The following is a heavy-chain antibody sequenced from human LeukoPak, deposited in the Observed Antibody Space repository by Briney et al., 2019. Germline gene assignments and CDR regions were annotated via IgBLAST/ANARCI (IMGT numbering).Heavy chain of an antibody. CDR2: IYPGDSDT. CDR3: ARGDYGDYRVFYTLFDY. Sequence: GESLKISCKGSGYSFTSYWIAWVRQMPGKRLEWMGIIYPGDSDTRYSPSFQGQVTISADKSISTAYLQWSSLKASDTAMYYCARGDYGDYRVFYTLFDYWGQGTLVTVSS. J-gene: IGHJ4*02. D-gene: IGHD4-17*01. V-gene: IGHV5-51*01. CDR1: GYSFTSYW.